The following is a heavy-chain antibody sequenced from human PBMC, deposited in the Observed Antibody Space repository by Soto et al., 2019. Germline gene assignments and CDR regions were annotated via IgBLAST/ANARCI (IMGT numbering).Heavy chain of an antibody. V-gene: IGHV4-34*01. CDR1: GGSFSGYY. D-gene: IGHD2-2*01. Sequence: SETLSLTCAVYGGSFSGYYWSLIRQPPGKWLEWIGEINHSGSTNYNPSLKSRVTISVDTSKNQFSLKLSSVTAADTAVYYCARGPTYPRGVFDYWGQGTLVTVSS. CDR2: INHSGST. J-gene: IGHJ4*02. CDR3: ARGPTYPRGVFDY.